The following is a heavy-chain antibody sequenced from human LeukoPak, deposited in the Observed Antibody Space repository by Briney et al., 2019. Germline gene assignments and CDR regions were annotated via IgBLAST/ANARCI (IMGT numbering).Heavy chain of an antibody. D-gene: IGHD3-9*01. CDR3: ARDPDILTGVAYDF. CDR1: GFSFSSDW. Sequence: QTGGSLRPSCAASGFSFSSDWMNWVRQAPGKGLEWVANINQDGSKKYYVDSVKGRFTISRDNAKNSLYLQMNSLRAEDTAVYYCARDPDILTGVAYDFWGQGTMVTVSS. CDR2: INQDGSKK. J-gene: IGHJ3*01. V-gene: IGHV3-7*05.